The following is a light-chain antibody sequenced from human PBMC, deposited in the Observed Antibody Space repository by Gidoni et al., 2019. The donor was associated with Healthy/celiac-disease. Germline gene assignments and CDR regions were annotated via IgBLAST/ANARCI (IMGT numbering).Light chain of an antibody. Sequence: DIQMTQSPSTLSASVGDRVTITCRASQSISSWLAWYQQKPGKATKLLIYKASSLESGVPSRFSGSGSGTEFTLTISSLQPDDFATYYCQQYNSYSQRTFGQGTKVEIK. CDR2: KAS. CDR1: QSISSW. J-gene: IGKJ1*01. CDR3: QQYNSYSQRT. V-gene: IGKV1-5*03.